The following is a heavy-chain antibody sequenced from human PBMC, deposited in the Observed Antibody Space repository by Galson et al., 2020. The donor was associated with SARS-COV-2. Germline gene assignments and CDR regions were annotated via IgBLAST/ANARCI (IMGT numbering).Heavy chain of an antibody. D-gene: IGHD1-20*01. CDR2: ISSSSSYV. J-gene: IGHJ4*02. CDR1: GFIFSNYN. Sequence: GGSLRLSCAASGFIFSNYNMNWVRQAPGKGLEWVSSISSSSSYVYHADSVKGRFTISRDNARNSLYLQMNSLRAEDTAVYYCARDGLNNNPLYYWGQGALVTVSA. CDR3: ARDGLNNNPLYY. V-gene: IGHV3-21*01.